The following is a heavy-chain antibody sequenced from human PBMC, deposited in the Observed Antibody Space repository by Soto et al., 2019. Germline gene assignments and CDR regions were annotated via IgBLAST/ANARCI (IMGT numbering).Heavy chain of an antibody. J-gene: IGHJ5*01. D-gene: IGHD2-2*01. Sequence: EVQLLESGGGLVQPGGSLRLSCAASGFTFSSYTMAWVRQAPGKGLEWVSSISGSGGSPYYADSVQGRFTISRDNYKNTVSLQMTSLRAEDTVTYHCTEARCSSDYCYVPDCWGHGTVVIVSS. CDR3: TEARCSSDYCYVPDC. CDR1: GFTFSSYT. V-gene: IGHV3-23*01. CDR2: ISGSGGSP.